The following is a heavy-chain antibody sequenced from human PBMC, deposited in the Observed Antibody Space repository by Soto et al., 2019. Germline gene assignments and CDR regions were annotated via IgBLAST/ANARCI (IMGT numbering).Heavy chain of an antibody. D-gene: IGHD4-17*01. Sequence: QVQLQESGPGLVKPSGTLSLTCAVSGGSISSSNWWSWVRQPPGKGLEWIGEIYHSGSTNYNPSLNSRVTISVDKSKNRFSLKLSSVTAADTAMYYCAIRTAVTTRLGYWGQGTLVTVSS. CDR2: IYHSGST. CDR1: GGSISSSNW. J-gene: IGHJ4*02. V-gene: IGHV4-4*02. CDR3: AIRTAVTTRLGY.